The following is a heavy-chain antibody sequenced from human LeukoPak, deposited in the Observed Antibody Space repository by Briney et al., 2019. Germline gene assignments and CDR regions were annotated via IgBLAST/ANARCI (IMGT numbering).Heavy chain of an antibody. J-gene: IGHJ4*02. Sequence: GGSLRLSCAASGFTFSTYWMGWVRQTPGKGLEWVAKIKPDGSEKDHVDSVKGRFTISRDNAKNSLYLQLNSLRAEDTAVYYCARSRFYFDYWGQGTLVTVSS. CDR3: ARSRFYFDY. V-gene: IGHV3-7*01. CDR2: IKPDGSEK. CDR1: GFTFSTYW.